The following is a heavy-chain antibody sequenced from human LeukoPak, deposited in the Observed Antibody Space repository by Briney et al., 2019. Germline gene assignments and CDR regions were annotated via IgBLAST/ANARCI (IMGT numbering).Heavy chain of an antibody. CDR1: GFTFSSYG. J-gene: IGHJ4*02. CDR3: AKGDSSGYLDYFDY. Sequence: GGSLRLSCAASGFTFSSYGMHWVRQAPGKGLEWVAVISYDGSNKYYADSVKGRFTISRDNSKNTLYLQMNSLRAEDTAVYYCAKGDSSGYLDYFDYWGQGTLVTVSS. D-gene: IGHD3-22*01. CDR2: ISYDGSNK. V-gene: IGHV3-30*18.